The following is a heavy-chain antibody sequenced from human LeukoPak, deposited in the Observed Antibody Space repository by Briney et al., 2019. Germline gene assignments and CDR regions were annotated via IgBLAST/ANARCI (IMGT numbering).Heavy chain of an antibody. CDR2: INPSGGST. J-gene: IGHJ4*02. CDR1: GYTFTSYY. V-gene: IGHV1-46*03. D-gene: IGHD5-18*01. Sequence: ASVKVSCKASGYTFTSYYMHWVRQAPGQGLEWMGIINPSGGSTSYAQKFRGRVTMTRDTSTSTVYMELSSLRSEDTAVYYCARDGYSYGYAHFFDYWGQGTLVTVSS. CDR3: ARDGYSYGYAHFFDY.